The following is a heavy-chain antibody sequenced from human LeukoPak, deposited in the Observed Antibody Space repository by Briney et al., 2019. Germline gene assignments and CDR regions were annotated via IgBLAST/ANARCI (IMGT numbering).Heavy chain of an antibody. Sequence: PGGSLRLSCAASGFTFSNGWMSWVRQAPGKGLEWVGRIKSKSERATTDYAAPVKGRFTISRDGSTNTVYLHMTSLKTEDTAVYFCTSNLYCSTSSCYTLDNWGQGTLVAVSP. CDR1: GFTFSNGW. CDR3: TSNLYCSTSSCYTLDN. J-gene: IGHJ4*02. D-gene: IGHD2-2*02. V-gene: IGHV3-15*01. CDR2: IKSKSERATT.